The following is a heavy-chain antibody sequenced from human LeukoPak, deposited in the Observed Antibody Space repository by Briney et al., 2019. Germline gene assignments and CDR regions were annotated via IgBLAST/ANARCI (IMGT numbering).Heavy chain of an antibody. CDR3: ARSRVGTTSGHYYYMDV. J-gene: IGHJ6*03. CDR1: GGSFTDYY. D-gene: IGHD1-1*01. V-gene: IGHV4-34*01. Sequence: SETLSLTCAVYGGSFTDYYWTWIRQPPGKGLEWIGEINHSGSTNYSPSLNSRVTISVDTSKNQFSLKMTSVTAADTAIYYCARSRVGTTSGHYYYMDVWGKATTVIVSS. CDR2: INHSGST.